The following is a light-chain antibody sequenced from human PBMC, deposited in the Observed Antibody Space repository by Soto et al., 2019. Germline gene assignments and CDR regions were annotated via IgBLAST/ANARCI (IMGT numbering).Light chain of an antibody. Sequence: DIQMTHSPSTLSASVGDRVTITCRASHSISTWLAWYKQKPGKAPKLLIYEASSLESGVPSRFSGSGSGTEFTLTISSLQPDDFATYYCQQYNTHRGLTFGPGTKVDIK. CDR2: EAS. CDR1: HSISTW. CDR3: QQYNTHRGLT. V-gene: IGKV1-5*01. J-gene: IGKJ3*01.